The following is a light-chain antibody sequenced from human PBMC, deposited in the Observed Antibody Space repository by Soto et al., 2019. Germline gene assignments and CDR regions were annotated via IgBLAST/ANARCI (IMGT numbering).Light chain of an antibody. V-gene: IGKV1-27*01. J-gene: IGKJ4*01. Sequence: DIEMTQSPSSLSASLGDTVTITCRASQGIGNFLAWYQQKPGDVPKLLIYAASTVQSGGPSRFSGSRSGTDFTLTISSLQPEDVATYFCHRYNSVPLTFGGGTRVEIK. CDR2: AAS. CDR3: HRYNSVPLT. CDR1: QGIGNF.